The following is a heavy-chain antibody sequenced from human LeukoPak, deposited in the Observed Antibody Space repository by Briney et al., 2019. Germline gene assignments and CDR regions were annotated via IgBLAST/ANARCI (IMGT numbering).Heavy chain of an antibody. CDR2: IKPSGGST. CDR3: ARFGYSGYLDY. V-gene: IGHV1-46*01. D-gene: IGHD5-12*01. J-gene: IGHJ4*02. Sequence: ASVKVSGKASGYIFTNYYMHWVRQAPGQGLEWMGIIKPSGGSTNYAQNFQGRVTMTRDTSTSTVYMELSSLRSEDTAVYYCARFGYSGYLDYWGQGTLVTVSS. CDR1: GYIFTNYY.